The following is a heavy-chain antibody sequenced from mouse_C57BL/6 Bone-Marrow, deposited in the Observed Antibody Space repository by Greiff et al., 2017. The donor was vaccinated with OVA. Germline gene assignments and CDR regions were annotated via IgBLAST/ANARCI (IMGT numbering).Heavy chain of an antibody. V-gene: IGHV2-9-1*01. Sequence: VQRVESGPGLVAPSQSLSITCTVSGFSLTSYAISWVRQPPGKGLEWLGVIWTGGGTNYNSALKSRLSISKDNSKSQVFLKMNSLQTDDTARYYCARNLWLLRDWYFDVWGTGTTVTVSS. CDR1: GFSLTSYA. D-gene: IGHD2-3*01. CDR3: ARNLWLLRDWYFDV. J-gene: IGHJ1*03. CDR2: IWTGGGT.